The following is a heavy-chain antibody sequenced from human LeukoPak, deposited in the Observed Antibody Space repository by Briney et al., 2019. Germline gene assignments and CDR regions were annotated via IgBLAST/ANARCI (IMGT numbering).Heavy chain of an antibody. CDR3: ARSGSLYASFDY. J-gene: IGHJ4*02. D-gene: IGHD3-16*02. Sequence: PGGSLRLSCAASGFTFSSYAVSWVRQAPGKGLEWVSSISGGGTGSYYADSVRGRFTISRDNSKNTLYLQMNSLRAEDTAVYYCARSGSLYASFDYWGQGTLVTVSS. CDR2: ISGGGTGS. V-gene: IGHV3-23*01. CDR1: GFTFSSYA.